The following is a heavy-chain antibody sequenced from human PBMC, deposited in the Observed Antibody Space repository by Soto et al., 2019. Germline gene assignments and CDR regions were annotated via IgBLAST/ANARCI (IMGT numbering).Heavy chain of an antibody. CDR2: ISYDGSNK. J-gene: IGHJ5*02. CDR3: ARVRRSAAMVSFNWFDP. V-gene: IGHV3-30-3*01. CDR1: GXTFSSYS. D-gene: IGHD5-18*01. Sequence: GSLRRTCAASGXTFSSYSMHWVRQAPGKGLEWVAVISYDGSNKYYADYVKGLFTISRDNSKNTLYLQMNSLRAEDTAVYSCARVRRSAAMVSFNWFDPWGQGTLVTVSS.